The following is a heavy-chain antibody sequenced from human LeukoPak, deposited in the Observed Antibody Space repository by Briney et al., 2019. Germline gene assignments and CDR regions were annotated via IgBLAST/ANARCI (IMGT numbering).Heavy chain of an antibody. CDR3: ARVPGGAAFDP. J-gene: IGHJ5*02. CDR1: GFTVSSNY. CDR2: IYSGGST. D-gene: IGHD4-23*01. Sequence: GGSLGLSCAASGFTVSSNYMSWVRQAPGKGLEWVSLIYSGGSTYYADSVKGRFTISRDTSKNTLYLQMNSLRPADTAVYYCARVPGGAAFDPWGQGTLVTVSS. V-gene: IGHV3-66*02.